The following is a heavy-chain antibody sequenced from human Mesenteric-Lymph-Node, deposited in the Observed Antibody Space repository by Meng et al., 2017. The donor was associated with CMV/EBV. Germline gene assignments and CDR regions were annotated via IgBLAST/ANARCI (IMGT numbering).Heavy chain of an antibody. CDR1: GYTFTDYY. J-gene: IGHJ3*01. Sequence: ASVKVSCKASGYTFTDYYIHWVRQARGQGLEWLGWIIPNSGGTNYSRKFQGRVTMTSDTSISTTFMELSSLTSDDTAVYYCARVTVYSGTYYAFDVWGQGTTVTVSS. CDR2: IIPNSGGT. V-gene: IGHV1-2*02. D-gene: IGHD1-26*01. CDR3: ARVTVYSGTYYAFDV.